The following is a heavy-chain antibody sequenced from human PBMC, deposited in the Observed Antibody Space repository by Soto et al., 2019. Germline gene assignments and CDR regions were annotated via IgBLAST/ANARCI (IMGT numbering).Heavy chain of an antibody. CDR1: GGTFSSHV. Sequence: QVQLVQSGAEVKKPGSSVKVSCKASGGTFSSHVFNWVRQAPGQGLEWMGGIMPIIGTANYAQKFQGRVTITADDSPSTASMELSSLRSENTAGYYCARDLEFRDGNISHRDYWGQGPLVTVSS. J-gene: IGHJ4*02. V-gene: IGHV1-69*01. CDR2: IMPIIGTA. CDR3: ARDLEFRDGNISHRDY. D-gene: IGHD3-9*01.